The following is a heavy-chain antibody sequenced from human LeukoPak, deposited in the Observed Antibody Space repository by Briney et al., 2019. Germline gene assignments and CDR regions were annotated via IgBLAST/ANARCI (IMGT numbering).Heavy chain of an antibody. CDR1: GGTFISYA. CDR2: IIPIFGTA. D-gene: IGHD1-26*01. V-gene: IGHV1-69*13. CDR3: ASGPGTPKGIDY. Sequence: SVKVSCKASGGTFISYAISWVRQAPGQGLEWMGGIIPIFGTANYAQKFQGRVTITADESTSTAYMELSSLRSEDTAVYYCASGPGTPKGIDYWGQGTLVTVSS. J-gene: IGHJ4*02.